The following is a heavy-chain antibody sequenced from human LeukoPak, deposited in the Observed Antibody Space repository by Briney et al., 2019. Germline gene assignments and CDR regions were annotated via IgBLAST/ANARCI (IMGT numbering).Heavy chain of an antibody. V-gene: IGHV1-18*01. Sequence: GASVKVSCKASGYTFTSYGISWVRQAPGQGLEWMGWISAYNGNTNYAQKLQGRVTMTTDTSTSKAYMELRSPRSDDTAVSYSARGRHFSHCSSTSCNPHFDYWGQGPLVTVSS. D-gene: IGHD2-2*01. CDR3: ARGRHFSHCSSTSCNPHFDY. CDR1: GYTFTSYG. CDR2: ISAYNGNT. J-gene: IGHJ4*02.